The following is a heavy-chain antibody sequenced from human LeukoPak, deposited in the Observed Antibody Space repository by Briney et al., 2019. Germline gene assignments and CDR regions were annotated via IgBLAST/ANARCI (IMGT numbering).Heavy chain of an antibody. D-gene: IGHD6-6*01. Sequence: SETLSLTCTVSGGSISSSSYYWGWIPQPPGKGLEWIGSIYYSGSTYYNPSLKSRVTISVDTSENQFSLKLSSVTAADTAVYYCAIEEQLVWANWFDPWGQGTLVTVSS. V-gene: IGHV4-39*07. J-gene: IGHJ5*02. CDR1: GGSISSSSYY. CDR2: IYYSGST. CDR3: AIEEQLVWANWFDP.